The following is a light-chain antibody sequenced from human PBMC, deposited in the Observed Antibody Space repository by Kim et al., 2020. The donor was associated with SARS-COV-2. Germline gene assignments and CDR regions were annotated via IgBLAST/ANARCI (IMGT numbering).Light chain of an antibody. Sequence: SVALGQTARITCGGNNIGSKNVRWYKQKPGQAPLLVIYRDSNRPSGIPERFSGSNSGNTATLTISRAQARDEADYYCQVWDSSTYVFGTGTKVTVL. J-gene: IGLJ1*01. V-gene: IGLV3-9*01. CDR3: QVWDSSTYV. CDR1: NIGSKN. CDR2: RDS.